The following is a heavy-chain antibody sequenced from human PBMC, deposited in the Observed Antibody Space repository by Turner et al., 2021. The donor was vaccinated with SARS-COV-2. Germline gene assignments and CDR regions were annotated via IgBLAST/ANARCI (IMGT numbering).Heavy chain of an antibody. Sequence: QVQLAESGGGVVQCGRPLRHSCVAVGVPFSSYAMHWVRQAPGKGLEWVAVMSYDGNNKYYADSVKGRFTISRDNSKNTLYLQMNSLRAEDTSVYYCARDLKAITMIVVDDYYYYYGMDVWGQGTTVTVSS. CDR1: GVPFSSYA. V-gene: IGHV3-30-3*01. CDR2: MSYDGNNK. CDR3: ARDLKAITMIVVDDYYYYYGMDV. J-gene: IGHJ6*02. D-gene: IGHD3-22*01.